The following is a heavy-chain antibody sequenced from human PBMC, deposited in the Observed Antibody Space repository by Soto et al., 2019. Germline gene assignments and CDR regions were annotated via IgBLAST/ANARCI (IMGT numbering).Heavy chain of an antibody. CDR3: ARGSIAPRPYLVYYYGMDV. CDR1: GFTFSSYG. V-gene: IGHV3-33*01. J-gene: IGHJ6*02. D-gene: IGHD6-6*01. Sequence: QVQLVESGGGVVQPGRSLRLSCAASGFTFSSYGIHWVRQAPGKGLEWVAVIWYDGSNKYYADSVKGRFTISRDNSKNTLYLQMNSLRAEDTAVYYCARGSIAPRPYLVYYYGMDVWGQGTTVTVSS. CDR2: IWYDGSNK.